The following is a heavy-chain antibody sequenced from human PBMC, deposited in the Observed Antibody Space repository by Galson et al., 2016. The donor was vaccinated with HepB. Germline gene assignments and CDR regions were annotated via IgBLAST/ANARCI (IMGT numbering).Heavy chain of an antibody. CDR2: VYYSGRT. D-gene: IGHD3-10*02. J-gene: IGHJ4*02. CDR3: ARHRYVRGLQDY. CDR1: GDAITSETYS. Sequence: SETLSLTCIVSGDAITSETYSWGWIRQPPGKGLEWIGSVYYSGRTFYNPSLRGRVTVSVGTSKTQFSLELTSVTAADSAVYFCARHRYVRGLQDYWGPGTLVTVSS. V-gene: IGHV4-39*01.